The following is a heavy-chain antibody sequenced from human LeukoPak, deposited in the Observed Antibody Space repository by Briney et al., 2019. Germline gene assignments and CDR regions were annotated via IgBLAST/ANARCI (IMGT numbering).Heavy chain of an antibody. V-gene: IGHV3-23*01. D-gene: IGHD3-22*01. CDR2: ITPNADRT. Sequence: GGSLRLSCAASGYTFGSYGMSWVRQAPGKGLEWVSFITPNADRTSYADSVEGRFTISRDNPRNTLYMQMNSLRDEDTTVYYCAIMHGYYDGSGYWVQWGQGTLVTVSS. CDR3: AIMHGYYDGSGYWVQ. J-gene: IGHJ1*01. CDR1: GYTFGSYG.